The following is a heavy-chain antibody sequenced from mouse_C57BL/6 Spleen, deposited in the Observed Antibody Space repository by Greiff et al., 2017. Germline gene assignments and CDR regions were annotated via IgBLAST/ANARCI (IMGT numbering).Heavy chain of an antibody. D-gene: IGHD1-1*01. CDR1: GFTFSSYA. Sequence: EVQLVESGGGLVKPGGSLKLSCAASGFTFSSYAMSWVRQTPEKRLEWVATISDGGSYTYYPDNVKGRFTISRDNAKNNLYLQMSHLKSEDTAMYYCASTVVERDWYFDVWGTGTTVTVSS. V-gene: IGHV5-4*01. CDR3: ASTVVERDWYFDV. J-gene: IGHJ1*03. CDR2: ISDGGSYT.